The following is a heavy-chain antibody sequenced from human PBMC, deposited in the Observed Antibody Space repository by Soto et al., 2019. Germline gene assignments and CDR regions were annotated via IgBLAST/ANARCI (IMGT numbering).Heavy chain of an antibody. D-gene: IGHD3-9*01. V-gene: IGHV4-4*02. CDR3: ARLNYDILTGYSKKGPWFDP. Sequence: PSETLSLTCAVSSGSISSSNWWSWVRQPPGKGLEWIGEIYHSGSTNYNPSLKSRVTISVDKSKNQFSLKLSSVTAADTAVYYCARLNYDILTGYSKKGPWFDPWGQGTLVPSP. J-gene: IGHJ5*02. CDR1: SGSISSSNW. CDR2: IYHSGST.